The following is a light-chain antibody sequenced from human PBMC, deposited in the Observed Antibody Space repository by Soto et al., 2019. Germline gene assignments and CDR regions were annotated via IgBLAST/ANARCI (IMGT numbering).Light chain of an antibody. V-gene: IGKV1-5*01. J-gene: IGKJ2*01. CDR2: DVS. Sequence: DIQMTQSPSTLSASIGDRVTITCRASQSINGRLAWYQQKPGRPPKRLIYDVSFLESGVPSRCSGSGSGTDFNLTISSLRPDDFATVYCQQYKVYPYTFGQGTRLDIQ. CDR3: QQYKVYPYT. CDR1: QSINGR.